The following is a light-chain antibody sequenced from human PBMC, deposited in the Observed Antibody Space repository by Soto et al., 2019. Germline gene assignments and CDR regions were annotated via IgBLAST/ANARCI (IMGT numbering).Light chain of an antibody. V-gene: IGKV3-20*01. CDR3: QQYGASPFT. Sequence: EIVLPQSPGPLSLSPGESATLSCKASESVYINSFAWYYQKPGQPPRLLIYGASTRATGIPDRFSGSGSGTDFVLSINRLEVEDSGMYYCQQYGASPFTFGPGTRVDIK. CDR2: GAS. J-gene: IGKJ3*01. CDR1: ESVYINS.